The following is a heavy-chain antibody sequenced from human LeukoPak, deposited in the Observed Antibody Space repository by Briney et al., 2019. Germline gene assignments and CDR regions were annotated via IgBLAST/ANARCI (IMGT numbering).Heavy chain of an antibody. CDR3: ARVKSYYYDTSDKDAFDI. D-gene: IGHD3-22*01. Sequence: ASVKVSCKASGYTFTGYFMHWVRQAPGQGLEWMGIINPRGSSTSYTQKFQGRVTMTRDTSTSTVYMELSSLRSEDTAVYYCARVKSYYYDTSDKDAFDIWGQGTMVTVSS. CDR1: GYTFTGYF. J-gene: IGHJ3*02. CDR2: INPRGSST. V-gene: IGHV1-46*01.